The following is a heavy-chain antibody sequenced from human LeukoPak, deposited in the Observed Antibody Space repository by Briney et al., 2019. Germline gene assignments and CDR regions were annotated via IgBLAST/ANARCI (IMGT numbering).Heavy chain of an antibody. J-gene: IGHJ4*02. CDR2: INAGNGNT. CDR3: ARGPGWSGYYPEYYFDY. D-gene: IGHD3-3*01. Sequence: ASVKVSCKASGYTFTSYAMHWVRQAPGQRLEWMGWINAGNGNTKYSQKFQGRVTMTTDTSTSTAYMELRSLRSDDTAVYYCARGPGWSGYYPEYYFDYWGQGTLVTVSS. V-gene: IGHV1-3*01. CDR1: GYTFTSYA.